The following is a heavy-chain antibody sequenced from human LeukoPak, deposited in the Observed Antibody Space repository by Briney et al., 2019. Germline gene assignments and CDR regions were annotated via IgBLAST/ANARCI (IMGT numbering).Heavy chain of an antibody. CDR1: GYTFTSYD. Sequence: ASVKVSCKASGYTFTSYDINWVRQATGQGLEWMGWMNPNSGNTGYAQKFQGRVTMTRNTSISTAYMELSSLRSEDTAVYYCARGGVAYXSXSYXYVRSRYYGMDVWGQGTTVTVSS. J-gene: IGHJ6*02. D-gene: IGHD3-10*01. CDR2: MNPNSGNT. V-gene: IGHV1-8*01. CDR3: ARGGVAYXSXSYXYVRSRYYGMDV.